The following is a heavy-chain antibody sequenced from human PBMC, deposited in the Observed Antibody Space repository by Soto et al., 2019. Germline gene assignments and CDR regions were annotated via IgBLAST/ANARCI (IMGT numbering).Heavy chain of an antibody. Sequence: QVQLVQSGAEVKKPGSSVQVSCKAPGGNFSSNGIRWVRHAPGQGLEFMGGIIPTFGTTHYAHKFRGRVTLTAEECTGTAYMELSSLRSYDTAVYYCAGASDSTWYNWLDPWCQGTLVTVSS. CDR1: GGNFSSNG. V-gene: IGHV1-69*01. J-gene: IGHJ5*02. D-gene: IGHD5-18*01. CDR2: IIPTFGTT. CDR3: AGASDSTWYNWLDP.